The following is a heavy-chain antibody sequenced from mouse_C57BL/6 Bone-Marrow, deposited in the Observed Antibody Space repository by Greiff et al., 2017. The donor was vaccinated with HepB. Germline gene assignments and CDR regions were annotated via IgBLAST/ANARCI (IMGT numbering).Heavy chain of an antibody. CDR2: ISSGSSTI. CDR1: GFTFSDYG. J-gene: IGHJ3*01. D-gene: IGHD2-10*01. V-gene: IGHV5-17*01. Sequence: EVNVVESGGGLVKPGGSLKLSCAASGFTFSDYGMHWVRQAPEKGLEWVAYISSGSSTIYYADTVKGRFTITRDNATNTLFLQMTSLRSEDTAMYYCARAYFWFAYWGQGTLVTVSA. CDR3: ARAYFWFAY.